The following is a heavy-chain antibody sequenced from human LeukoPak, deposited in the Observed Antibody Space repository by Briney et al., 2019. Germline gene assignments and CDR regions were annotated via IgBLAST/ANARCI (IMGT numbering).Heavy chain of an antibody. J-gene: IGHJ4*02. D-gene: IGHD1-26*01. CDR3: ARQLEWELLRGEEFDY. V-gene: IGHV4-39*01. CDR1: GGSISSSSYY. Sequence: PSETLSLTCTVSGGSISSSSYYWGWIRQPPGKGLEWIGSIYYSGSIYYNPSLKSRVTISVDTSKNQFSLKLSSVTAADTAVYYCARQLEWELLRGEEFDYWGQGTLVTVSS. CDR2: IYYSGSI.